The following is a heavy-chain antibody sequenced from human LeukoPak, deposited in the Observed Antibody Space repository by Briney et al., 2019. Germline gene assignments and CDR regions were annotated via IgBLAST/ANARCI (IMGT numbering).Heavy chain of an antibody. Sequence: GGSLRLSCSVSGFTFSTYVMHWVRQAPGKGLEWVSYISSSGSTIYYADSVKGRFTISRDNAKNSLYLQMNSLRAEDTAVYYCARSNYYDSSGLFYFDYWGQGTLVTVSS. D-gene: IGHD3-22*01. V-gene: IGHV3-48*03. CDR3: ARSNYYDSSGLFYFDY. CDR1: GFTFSTYV. CDR2: ISSSGSTI. J-gene: IGHJ4*02.